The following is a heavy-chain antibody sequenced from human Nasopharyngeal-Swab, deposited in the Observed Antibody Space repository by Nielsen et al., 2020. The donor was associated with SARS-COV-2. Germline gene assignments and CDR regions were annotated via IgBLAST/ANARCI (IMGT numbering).Heavy chain of an antibody. D-gene: IGHD3-22*01. CDR3: TTDPMYYYDSSGYYSNLRYFDY. V-gene: IGHV3-15*01. CDR1: GFTFSNAW. CDR2: IKSKTDGGTT. Sequence: GGSLRLSCAASGFTFSNAWMSWVRQAPGKGLEWVGRIKSKTDGGTTDYAAPVKGRFTISRDDSKNTLYLQMNSLKTEDTAVYYCTTDPMYYYDSSGYYSNLRYFDYWGQGTLVTVSS. J-gene: IGHJ4*02.